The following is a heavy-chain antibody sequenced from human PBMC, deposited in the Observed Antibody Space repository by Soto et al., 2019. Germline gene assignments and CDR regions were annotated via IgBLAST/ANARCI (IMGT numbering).Heavy chain of an antibody. V-gene: IGHV1-46*01. CDR1: GYTFTHYY. D-gene: IGHD6-13*01. Sequence: QAKLVQSGAEVKKLGASVKHSCRTSGYTFTHYYIHWVRQAPGQGLEWLAIINPASGSTNYAQDFQGRVTLTMVTSTTTVYMELSGLRAEDTAICYCARDLAAGDHWGQGTLVTVSS. CDR3: ARDLAAGDH. CDR2: INPASGST. J-gene: IGHJ4*02.